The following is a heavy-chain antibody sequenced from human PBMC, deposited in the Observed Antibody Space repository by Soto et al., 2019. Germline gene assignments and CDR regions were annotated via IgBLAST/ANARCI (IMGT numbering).Heavy chain of an antibody. CDR1: GFSLSTSGVG. CDR3: AHRASYCSGGSCYSGVDC. Sequence: QITLKESGPTLVKPTQTLTLTCTFSGFSLSTSGVGVGWIRQPPGKALEWLALIYWDDDKRYSPSLKSRLTIAKAASKNQVVLTMTNMHPVDTATDYWAHRASYCSGGSCYSGVDCWGQGTLGSVSS. CDR2: IYWDDDK. J-gene: IGHJ4*02. V-gene: IGHV2-5*02. D-gene: IGHD2-15*01.